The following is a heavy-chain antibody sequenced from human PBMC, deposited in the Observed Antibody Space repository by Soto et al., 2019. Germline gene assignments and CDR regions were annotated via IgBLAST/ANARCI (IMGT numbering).Heavy chain of an antibody. J-gene: IGHJ4*02. CDR2: IKSKTDGGTT. Sequence: PGGSLRLSYAASGFTFCNARRNWVPQAPGKGLEWVGRIKSKTDGGTTDYAAPVKGRFTISRDDSKNTLYLQMNSLKTEDTAVYYCTTQDLHSSGWYGAPYWGQGT. V-gene: IGHV3-15*07. D-gene: IGHD6-19*01. CDR1: GFTFCNAR. CDR3: TTQDLHSSGWYGAPY.